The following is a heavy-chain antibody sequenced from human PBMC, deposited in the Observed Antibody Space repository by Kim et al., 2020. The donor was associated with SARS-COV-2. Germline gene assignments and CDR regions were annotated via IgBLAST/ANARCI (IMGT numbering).Heavy chain of an antibody. CDR2: IYSGGST. CDR3: ARDYGTGNYYGPNDP. CDR1: GFTVSSNY. J-gene: IGHJ5*02. D-gene: IGHD3-10*01. V-gene: IGHV3-66*01. Sequence: GGSLRLSCAASGFTVSSNYMSWVRQAPGKGLEWVSVIYSGGSTYYADSVKGRFTISRDNSKNTLYLQMNSLRAEDTAVYYCARDYGTGNYYGPNDPWGQGTLVTVSS.